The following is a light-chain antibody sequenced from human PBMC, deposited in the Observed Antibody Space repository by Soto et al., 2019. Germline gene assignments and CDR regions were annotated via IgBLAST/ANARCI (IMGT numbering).Light chain of an antibody. CDR3: QQYNNWWT. CDR1: QSVSSN. V-gene: IGKV3-15*01. Sequence: EIVMTQSPATLSVSAGERATLSCRASQSVSSNLAWYQQKPGQAPRLLIYGASTRATDVPARFSGSGSGTEFTLTISSLQSEDFAVYYCQQYNNWWTFGQGTKVDIK. CDR2: GAS. J-gene: IGKJ1*01.